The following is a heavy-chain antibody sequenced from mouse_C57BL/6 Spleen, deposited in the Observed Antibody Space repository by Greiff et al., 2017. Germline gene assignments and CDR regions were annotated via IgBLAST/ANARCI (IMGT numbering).Heavy chain of an antibody. D-gene: IGHD2-4*01. CDR3: ARSGIYYDYDGGFDY. J-gene: IGHJ2*01. CDR2: IHPNSGST. CDR1: GYTFTSYW. Sequence: VQLQQPGAELVKPGASVKLSCKASGYTFTSYWMHWVKQRPGQGLEWIGMIHPNSGSTNYNEMFKSKATLTVDKSSSAAYMQLSSLTSEDSAVYYCARSGIYYDYDGGFDYWGQGTTLTVSS. V-gene: IGHV1-64*01.